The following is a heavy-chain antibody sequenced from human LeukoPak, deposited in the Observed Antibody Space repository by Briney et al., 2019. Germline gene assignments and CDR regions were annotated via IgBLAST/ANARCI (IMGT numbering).Heavy chain of an antibody. CDR2: IYSDGRT. V-gene: IGHV3-66*01. CDR1: GFTFSSYS. Sequence: GGSLRLSCAASGFTFSSYSMNWVRQAPGKGLEWVSVIYSDGRTFYADSVKDRFTISRDDSKNTVYLQMNSLRAGDTAVYFCARPWGHYDTSGYYEWGQGTLVTVSS. J-gene: IGHJ4*02. CDR3: ARPWGHYDTSGYYE. D-gene: IGHD3-22*01.